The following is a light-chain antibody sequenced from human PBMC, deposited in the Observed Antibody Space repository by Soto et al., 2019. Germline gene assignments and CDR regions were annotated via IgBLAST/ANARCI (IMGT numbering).Light chain of an antibody. J-gene: IGKJ2*01. Sequence: EIVMTQSPATLSVSLGERATLSCRASQSVGGCLAWYQQRPGQVPRLLIYDAYTRAAGVPARFSGSGSGTEFSLTISSLQYEDFAVYYCQQYSDWPLYTFGQGTKLEIK. CDR1: QSVGGC. CDR2: DAY. CDR3: QQYSDWPLYT. V-gene: IGKV3-15*01.